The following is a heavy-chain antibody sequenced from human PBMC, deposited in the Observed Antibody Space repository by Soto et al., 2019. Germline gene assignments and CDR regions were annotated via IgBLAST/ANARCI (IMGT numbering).Heavy chain of an antibody. CDR3: ARSKWHDGSGRVREFHS. CDR2: ISYDGRNT. D-gene: IGHD3-10*01. V-gene: IGHV3-33*01. J-gene: IGHJ4*02. Sequence: GGSLRLSCAASGFTFGGYGMHWVRQAPGKGLEWAAGISYDGRNTYYADSVQGRFAISRDNSKNTMYLQMNSLRVEDTAIYYCARSKWHDGSGRVREFHSWGQGALVTASS. CDR1: GFTFGGYG.